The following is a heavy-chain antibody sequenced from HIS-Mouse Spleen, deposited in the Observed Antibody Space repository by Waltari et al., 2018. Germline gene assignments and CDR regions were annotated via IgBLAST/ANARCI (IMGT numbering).Heavy chain of an antibody. J-gene: IGHJ5*02. CDR1: GGSISSSSYY. V-gene: IGHV4-39*07. CDR3: ARVSEPEWGDNWFEP. Sequence: QLQLQESGPGLVKPSETLSLTCTVSGGSISSSSYYWGWIRQPPGKGLEWIGRINYSASTHYNRSLKCLFTISLEPAKHQFSLKLSSVTAADTAVYYCARVSEPEWGDNWFEPWRQGTLVTVSS. CDR2: INYSAST. D-gene: IGHD2-8*01.